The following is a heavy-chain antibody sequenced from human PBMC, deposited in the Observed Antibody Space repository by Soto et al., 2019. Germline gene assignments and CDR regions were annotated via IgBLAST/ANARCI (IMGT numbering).Heavy chain of an antibody. CDR2: INPSGGST. V-gene: IGHV1-46*01. D-gene: IGHD2-2*01. CDR1: GYTFTSNY. J-gene: IGHJ3*02. CDR3: AREGRYCTSASCKHDAFDI. Sequence: QVHLVQSGAEVKEPGASVKVSCKASGYTFTSNYIHWVRQAPGQGLEWMGMINPSGGSTNYAQKFQGRVTMTRDTSTSTVYVELSSLRSEDTAVYYCAREGRYCTSASCKHDAFDIWGQGTMVTVSS.